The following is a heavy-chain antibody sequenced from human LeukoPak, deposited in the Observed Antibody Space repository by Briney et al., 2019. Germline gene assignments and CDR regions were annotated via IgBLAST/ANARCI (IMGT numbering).Heavy chain of an antibody. Sequence: GGSLRLSCAASGFTFSNYAMHWVRQAPGKGLEWVAVISSDGSNKYYADSMKGRFTISRDNSKNTLYLQMNSLRAEDTAVYYCARGHSGWYDYWGQGTLVTVSS. V-gene: IGHV3-30*04. CDR2: ISSDGSNK. J-gene: IGHJ4*02. CDR3: ARGHSGWYDY. CDR1: GFTFSNYA. D-gene: IGHD6-19*01.